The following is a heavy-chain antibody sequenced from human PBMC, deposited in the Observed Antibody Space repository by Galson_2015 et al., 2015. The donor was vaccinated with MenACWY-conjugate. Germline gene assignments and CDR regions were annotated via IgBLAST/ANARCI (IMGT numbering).Heavy chain of an antibody. V-gene: IGHV4-34*01. CDR2: INHSGST. D-gene: IGHD6-13*01. CDR3: ARGGRSSWPRQYYNWFDP. CDR1: GGSFSGYY. Sequence: SETLSLTCAVYGGSFSGYYWSWIRQPPGKGLEWIGEINHSGSTNYNPSLKSRVTISVDTSKNQFSLKLSSVTAADTAVYYCARGGRSSWPRQYYNWFDPWGQGTLVTVSS. J-gene: IGHJ5*02.